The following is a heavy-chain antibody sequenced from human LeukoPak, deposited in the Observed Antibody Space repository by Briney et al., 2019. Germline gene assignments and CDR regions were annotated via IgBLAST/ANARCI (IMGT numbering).Heavy chain of an antibody. V-gene: IGHV3-20*04. J-gene: IGHJ6*02. CDR2: INWNGGST. D-gene: IGHD6-19*01. CDR3: ARGSGWPEDYYYGMDV. CDR1: GFSFRSYG. Sequence: PGRSLRVSCAASGFSFRSYGMHWVRQAPGKGLEWVSGINWNGGSTGYADSVKGRFTISRDNAKNSLYLQMNSLRAEDTALYYCARGSGWPEDYYYGMDVWGQGTTVTVSS.